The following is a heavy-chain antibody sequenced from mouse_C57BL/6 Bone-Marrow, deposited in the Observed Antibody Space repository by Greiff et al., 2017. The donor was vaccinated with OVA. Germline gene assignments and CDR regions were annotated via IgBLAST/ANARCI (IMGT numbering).Heavy chain of an antibody. Sequence: QVQLQQPGAELVKPGASVKLSCKASGYTFTSYWMHWVKQRPGQGLEWIGMIHPNSGSTNYNEKFKSKATLTVDKSSSTAYMQLSSLTSEDAAVYYCARGGIYYDNYVAYWGQGTLVTVSA. CDR1: GYTFTSYW. V-gene: IGHV1-64*01. CDR3: ARGGIYYDNYVAY. D-gene: IGHD2-1*01. CDR2: IHPNSGST. J-gene: IGHJ3*01.